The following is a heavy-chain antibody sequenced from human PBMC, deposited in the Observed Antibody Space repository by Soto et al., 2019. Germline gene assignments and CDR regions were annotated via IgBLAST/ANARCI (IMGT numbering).Heavy chain of an antibody. J-gene: IGHJ4*02. CDR1: GGSFSDYS. D-gene: IGHD2-15*01. Sequence: SETLSLTCAVYGGSFSDYSWTWIRQPPGKGLEWIGSIYYSGSTYYNPSLKSRVTISVDTSKNQFSLKLSSVTAADTAVYYCARDSSPIYWGQGTLVTVSS. CDR3: ARDSSPIY. CDR2: IYYSGST. V-gene: IGHV4-34*01.